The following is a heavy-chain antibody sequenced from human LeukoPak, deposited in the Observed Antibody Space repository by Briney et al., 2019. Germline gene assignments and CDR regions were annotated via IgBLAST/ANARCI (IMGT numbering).Heavy chain of an antibody. CDR3: ARDLRQWELSLYFDL. CDR2: INPNSGGT. Sequence: LEASVKVSCKASGYTFTGYYMHWVRQAPGQGLEWMGWINPNSGGTNYAQKFQGRVTMTRDTSISTAYMELSRLRSDDTAVYYCARDLRQWELSLYFDLWGRGTLVTVSS. CDR1: GYTFTGYY. J-gene: IGHJ2*01. V-gene: IGHV1-2*02. D-gene: IGHD1-26*01.